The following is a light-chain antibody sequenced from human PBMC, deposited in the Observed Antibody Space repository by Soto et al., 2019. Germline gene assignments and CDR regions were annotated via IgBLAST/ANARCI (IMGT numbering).Light chain of an antibody. CDR3: QQYGSSPT. CDR2: GAS. Sequence: EVVLTQSPGTLSLSPGERATLSCRASQSVSSSYLACYQKKSGQAPRLLIYGASSRATVIPDRFSGGASGTDLTLISSRLEPEDFGEYYCQQYGSSPTFGGGTKLEIK. J-gene: IGKJ2*01. CDR1: QSVSSSY. V-gene: IGKV3-20*01.